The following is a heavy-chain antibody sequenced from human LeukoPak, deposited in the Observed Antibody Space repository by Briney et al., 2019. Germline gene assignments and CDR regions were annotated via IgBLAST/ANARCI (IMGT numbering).Heavy chain of an antibody. CDR3: ARGPGRAQFDWLPNPNDDAFDI. CDR2: IKRDGSEK. V-gene: IGHV3-7*03. Sequence: GGSLRLSCAAPGFTLKSYWMSWVRQAPGKGLEWVANIKRDGSEKYYVDSVKGRLTISRDNAKNSLCLQMNSLRAEDTAVYYCARGPGRAQFDWLPNPNDDAFDIWGQGTMVTVSS. D-gene: IGHD3-9*01. J-gene: IGHJ3*02. CDR1: GFTLKSYW.